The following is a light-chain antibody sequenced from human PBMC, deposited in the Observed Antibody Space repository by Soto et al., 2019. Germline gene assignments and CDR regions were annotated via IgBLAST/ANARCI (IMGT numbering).Light chain of an antibody. J-gene: IGKJ5*01. CDR1: QSVRSN. CDR2: GAS. CDR3: QQRYNWPIT. V-gene: IGKV3-15*01. Sequence: VLTQSPGTLSLSPGERATLSCRASQSVRSNLAWYQQKPGQSPRLLIYGASTRATGIPARFSGSGSGTQFTLTISSLEPEDFSVYYCQQRYNWPITFGQGTRLEIK.